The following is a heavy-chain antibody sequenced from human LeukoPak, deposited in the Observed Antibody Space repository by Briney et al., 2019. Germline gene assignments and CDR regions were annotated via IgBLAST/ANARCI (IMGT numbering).Heavy chain of an antibody. J-gene: IGHJ4*02. CDR3: ARLSETVAYYYTTGYYYLGY. D-gene: IGHD3-3*01. CDR1: GYTFGSYD. Sequence: ASVKVSCKASGYTFGSYDINWVRKATGQGLEWIGWMNPGSGNTGYAQKFQGRVTMTRDTSISTAYMELSGLRSEDTAVYYCARLSETVAYYYTTGYYYLGYWGQGTLVTVDS. V-gene: IGHV1-8*02. CDR2: MNPGSGNT.